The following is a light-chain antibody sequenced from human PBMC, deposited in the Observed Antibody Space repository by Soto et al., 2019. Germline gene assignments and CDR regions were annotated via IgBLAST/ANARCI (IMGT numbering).Light chain of an antibody. J-gene: IGKJ3*01. V-gene: IGKV1-39*01. CDR1: QNIGRY. CDR3: QQYGRSPFT. Sequence: DIQMTQSPSSLSASVEDRVTITCRASQNIGRYLNWYQQKPGKAPKLLISAASNLQNGVTSRFSGSGSGTDFTLTIISVQPEDSAVYYCQQYGRSPFTFGPGTKVDIK. CDR2: AAS.